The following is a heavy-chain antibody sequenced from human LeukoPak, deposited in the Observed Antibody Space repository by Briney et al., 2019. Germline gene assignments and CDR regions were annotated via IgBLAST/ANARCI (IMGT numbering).Heavy chain of an antibody. CDR2: ISFDGSNE. CDR1: GFTFSSYG. J-gene: IGHJ3*02. D-gene: IGHD1-14*01. Sequence: PGRSLRLSCAASGFTFSSYGMHWVRQAPGKGLEWVAVISFDGSNEYYADSVKGRFTISRDNAKNSLYLQMNSLRAEDTAVYYCARGNQKYDAFDIWGQGTMVTVSS. V-gene: IGHV3-30*03. CDR3: ARGNQKYDAFDI.